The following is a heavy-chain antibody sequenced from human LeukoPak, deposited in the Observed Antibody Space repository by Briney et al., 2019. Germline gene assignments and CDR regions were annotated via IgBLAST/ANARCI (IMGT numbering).Heavy chain of an antibody. Sequence: SETLSLTCTVSGYSISSGFYWGWIRQPPGKGLEFIGSMFYAGTTHYNPSLKSRVTISIDTSKNQFSLKLTSVTAADTAIYFCARNNYGDYMSDCGQGTLVTVSS. CDR2: MFYAGTT. CDR1: GYSISSGFY. D-gene: IGHD4-17*01. J-gene: IGHJ4*02. CDR3: ARNNYGDYMSD. V-gene: IGHV4-38-2*02.